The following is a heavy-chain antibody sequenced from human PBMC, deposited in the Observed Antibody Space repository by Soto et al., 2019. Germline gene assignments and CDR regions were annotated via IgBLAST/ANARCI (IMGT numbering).Heavy chain of an antibody. D-gene: IGHD6-19*01. J-gene: IGHJ3*02. V-gene: IGHV1-3*01. CDR1: GYTFTSYA. Sequence: QVQLVQSGAEVKKPGASVKVSCKASGYTFTSYAMHWVRQAPGQRLEWMGWINAGNGNTKYSQKFQGRVTITRDTSASTAYMELSSLRSEDTAVYYCARGDRIAVAGTPSDAFDIWGQGTMVTVSS. CDR3: ARGDRIAVAGTPSDAFDI. CDR2: INAGNGNT.